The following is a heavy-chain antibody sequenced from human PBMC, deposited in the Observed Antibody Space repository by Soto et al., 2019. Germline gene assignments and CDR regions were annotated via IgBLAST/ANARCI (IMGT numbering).Heavy chain of an antibody. J-gene: IGHJ4*02. Sequence: QLQLQESGSGLVKPSQTLSLTCAVSGGSISSGGYSWSWIRQPPGKGLEWIGYIYHSGSTYYNPSLKSRVTISVDRSKNQFSLKVSYVTAADTAVYYCAAGGGLPRYYWGQGTVVTVSS. CDR1: GGSISSGGYS. CDR3: AAGGGLPRYY. V-gene: IGHV4-30-2*01. CDR2: IYHSGST. D-gene: IGHD5-12*01.